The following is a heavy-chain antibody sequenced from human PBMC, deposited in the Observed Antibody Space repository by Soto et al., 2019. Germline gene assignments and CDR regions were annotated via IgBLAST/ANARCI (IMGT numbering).Heavy chain of an antibody. J-gene: IGHJ4*02. V-gene: IGHV3-23*01. D-gene: IGHD4-17*01. CDR1: GFTFSSYA. Sequence: EVQLLESGGGLVQPGGSLRLSCTASGFTFSSYAMSWVRQAPGKGLEWVSTISGSGGSTYSADSVKGRFSISRDNSKSTLYLQMNSLRADDTAVYYCAAGGTVTRLEYWGQGTLVTVSS. CDR2: ISGSGGST. CDR3: AAGGTVTRLEY.